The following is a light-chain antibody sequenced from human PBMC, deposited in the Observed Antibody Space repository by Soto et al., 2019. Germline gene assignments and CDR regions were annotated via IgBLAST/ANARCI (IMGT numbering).Light chain of an antibody. J-gene: IGLJ1*01. CDR3: KSYAGSNAYV. V-gene: IGLV2-8*01. CDR1: RNDIGAYEF. Sequence: QSALTQPPSASGSPGQSVTISCTGTRNDIGAYEFVSWYQHHPGKAPKLIIYEVVQWPSGVPDRFSGSKSGNTASLTVSGLQAADEADYYCKSYAGSNAYVFGTGTKVTVL. CDR2: EVV.